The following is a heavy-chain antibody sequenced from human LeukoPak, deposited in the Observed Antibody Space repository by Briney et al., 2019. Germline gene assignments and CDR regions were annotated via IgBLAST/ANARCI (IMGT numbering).Heavy chain of an antibody. CDR3: ARPSYCVFDNCGYWLDP. J-gene: IGHJ5*02. Sequence: ASVKVSCKTSGYTFTKYLIHWVRQAPGQGLEWMGTINPSGDSTNYAQRFQGRVTLTEDTSTSEVYMELSSLTSEDTAVYYCARPSYCVFDNCGYWLDPWGPGTLITVSS. D-gene: IGHD3-3*01. CDR1: GYTFTKYL. V-gene: IGHV1-46*01. CDR2: INPSGDST.